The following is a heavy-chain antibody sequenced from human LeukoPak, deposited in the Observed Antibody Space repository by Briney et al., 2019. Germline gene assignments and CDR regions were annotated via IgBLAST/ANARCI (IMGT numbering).Heavy chain of an antibody. CDR2: ISYDGSNK. Sequence: GGSLRLSCAASGFTFSSYAMHWVRQAPGKGLEWVAVISYDGSNKYYADFVKGRFTISRDNPKNSLYLQMNSLRAEDTAVYYCVWGGYRSFDYWGQGTLVTVSS. D-gene: IGHD3-16*02. J-gene: IGHJ4*02. CDR3: VWGGYRSFDY. V-gene: IGHV3-30*04. CDR1: GFTFSSYA.